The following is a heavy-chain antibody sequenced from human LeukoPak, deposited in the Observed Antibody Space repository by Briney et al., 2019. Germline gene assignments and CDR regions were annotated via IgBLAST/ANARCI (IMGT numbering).Heavy chain of an antibody. CDR3: VKDQAGG. CDR2: ILYDGSQK. J-gene: IGHJ4*02. V-gene: IGHV3-30*02. CDR1: GFSFSDYG. Sequence: GGSLRLSCEASGFSFSDYGMHWVRQGPGKGLEWVAFILYDGSQKYYADSVKGRFTVSRDNSKNTVYRQMNSLRTEDTAVYYCVKDQAGGWGQGTLVTVPS. D-gene: IGHD6-19*01.